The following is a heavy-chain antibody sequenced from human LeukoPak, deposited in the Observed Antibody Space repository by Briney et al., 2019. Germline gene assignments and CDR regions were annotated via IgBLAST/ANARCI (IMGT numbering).Heavy chain of an antibody. Sequence: ASVKVSCKASGYTFTSYDINWVRQATGQGLEWMGWMNPNSGNTGYAQKFQGRVTMTRNTSISTAYMELSSLRSEDTTVYYCARAGDETRDAFDIWGQGTMVTVSS. V-gene: IGHV1-8*01. CDR2: MNPNSGNT. CDR1: GYTFTSYD. CDR3: ARAGDETRDAFDI. J-gene: IGHJ3*02. D-gene: IGHD4-17*01.